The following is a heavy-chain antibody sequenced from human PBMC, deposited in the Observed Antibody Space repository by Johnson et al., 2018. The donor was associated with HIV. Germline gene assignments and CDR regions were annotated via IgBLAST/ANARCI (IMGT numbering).Heavy chain of an antibody. J-gene: IGHJ3*02. V-gene: IGHV3-11*01. CDR3: ARGLQDSSGWYNAFDI. CDR1: GLTFSDYY. Sequence: QVQLVESGGGLVQPGGSLRLSCAASGLTFSDYYMSWIRQAPGKGMEWVSYITSTGITVYYSASVKARFNLSRDNADNSLSLQMNSLGAEDTAVYYCARGLQDSSGWYNAFDIWGQGTMVTVSS. D-gene: IGHD6-19*01. CDR2: ITSTGITV.